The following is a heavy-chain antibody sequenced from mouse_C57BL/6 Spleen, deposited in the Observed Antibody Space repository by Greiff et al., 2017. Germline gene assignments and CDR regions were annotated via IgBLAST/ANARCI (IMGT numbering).Heavy chain of an antibody. CDR1: GYTFTGYW. CDR3: ATRDSSGYVAWFAY. CDR2: ILPGSGST. V-gene: IGHV1-9*01. D-gene: IGHD3-2*02. J-gene: IGHJ3*01. Sequence: VQLQQSGAELMKPGASVKLSCKATGYTFTGYWIAWVKQRPGHGLEWIGEILPGSGSTNYNEKFKGKATFTADTSSNTAYMQLSSLTTEDSAIYYCATRDSSGYVAWFAYWGQGTLVTVSA.